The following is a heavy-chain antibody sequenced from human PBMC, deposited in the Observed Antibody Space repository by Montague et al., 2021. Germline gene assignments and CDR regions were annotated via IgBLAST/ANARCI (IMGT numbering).Heavy chain of an antibody. CDR3: AKIGFSKYGSVDC. CDR1: GFTFNSYW. J-gene: IGHJ4*02. V-gene: IGHV3-74*01. Sequence: SLRLSCAASGFTFNSYWMYLFRQAPGKGLVWVSHIHHDGRITTYSDSVKGRFTISRDNAKNTLYLQMNSLRAEDTAVYYCAKIGFSKYGSVDCWGQGTLVTVSS. CDR2: IHHDGRIT. D-gene: IGHD2-8*01.